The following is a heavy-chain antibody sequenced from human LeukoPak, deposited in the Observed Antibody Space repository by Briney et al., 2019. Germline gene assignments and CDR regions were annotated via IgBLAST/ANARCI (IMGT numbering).Heavy chain of an antibody. CDR1: GFTFSSYA. CDR3: ASEILFGSYDY. CDR2: ISYYGSNK. D-gene: IGHD1-26*01. V-gene: IGHV3-30*04. Sequence: PGGSLRLSCAASGFTFSSYAMHWVRQAPGKGLECVAVISYYGSNKYYADSVKGRFTISRDNSKNTLYLQMNSLRGEDRAVYYCASEILFGSYDYWGQGTLVTVSS. J-gene: IGHJ4*02.